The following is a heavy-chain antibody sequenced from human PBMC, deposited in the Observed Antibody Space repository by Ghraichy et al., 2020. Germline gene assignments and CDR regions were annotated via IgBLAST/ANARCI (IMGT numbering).Heavy chain of an antibody. Sequence: SETLSLTCTVSGGSISSSSYYWGWIRQPPGKGLEWIGSIYYSGSTYYNPTLKSRVTISVDTSKNQFSLKLSSVTAADTAVYWCARQPAATMREFAFDYWGQGTLVPLSS. CDR2: IYYSGST. D-gene: IGHD2-15*01. V-gene: IGHV4-39*01. CDR1: GGSISSSSYY. J-gene: IGHJ4*02. CDR3: ARQPAATMREFAFDY.